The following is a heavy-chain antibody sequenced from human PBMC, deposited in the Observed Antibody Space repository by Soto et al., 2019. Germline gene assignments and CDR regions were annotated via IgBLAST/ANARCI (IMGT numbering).Heavy chain of an antibody. CDR2: ISAYNGNT. CDR3: ARGYCSGGSCFRGGYDAFDI. D-gene: IGHD2-15*01. V-gene: IGHV1-18*01. CDR1: CYTFTRHG. J-gene: IGHJ3*02. Sequence: GPVKGSFKASCYTFTRHGFRWGGQGPRQRGGGLGWISAYNGNTNYAQKLQGRVTMTTDTSTSTAYMELRSLRSDDTAVYYCARGYCSGGSCFRGGYDAFDIWGQGTMVTVSS.